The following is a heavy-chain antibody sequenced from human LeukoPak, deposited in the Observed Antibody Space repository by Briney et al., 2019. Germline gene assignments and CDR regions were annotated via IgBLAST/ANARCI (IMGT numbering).Heavy chain of an antibody. CDR2: ISGSGGST. Sequence: GGSLRLSCAASGFTFGSYAMSWVRQAPGKGLEWVSAISGSGGSTYYADSVKGRFTISRDNSKNTLYLQMNNLRAEDTALYYCAKRGNAISFFDPWGQGTLVTVSS. D-gene: IGHD2/OR15-2a*01. V-gene: IGHV3-23*01. CDR1: GFTFGSYA. CDR3: AKRGNAISFFDP. J-gene: IGHJ5*02.